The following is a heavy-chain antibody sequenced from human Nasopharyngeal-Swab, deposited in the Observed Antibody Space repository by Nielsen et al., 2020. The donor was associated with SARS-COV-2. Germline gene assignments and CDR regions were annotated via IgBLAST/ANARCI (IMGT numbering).Heavy chain of an antibody. CDR2: ISWNSGSI. CDR1: GFTFDDYA. J-gene: IGHJ4*02. V-gene: IGHV3-9*01. D-gene: IGHD1-26*01. Sequence: GGSLRLSYAASGFTFDDYAMHWVRQAPGKGLEWVSGISWNSGSIGYADSVKGRFTISRDNAKNSLYLQMNSLRAEDTALYYCAKAKYSGSYGDFDYWGQGTLVTVSS. CDR3: AKAKYSGSYGDFDY.